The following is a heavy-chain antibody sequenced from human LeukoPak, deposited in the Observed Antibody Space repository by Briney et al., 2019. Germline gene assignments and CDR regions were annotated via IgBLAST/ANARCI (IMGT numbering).Heavy chain of an antibody. V-gene: IGHV7-4-1*02. Sequence: ASVKVSCKASGYTFKYAVNWVRQAPGQGLEWMGRINTNTGNPTYAQGFTGRFVFSLDTSVSTSYLQISSLKAEDTAIYYCAGRGERALDYWGQGTLVTVSS. CDR2: INTNTGNP. D-gene: IGHD3-10*01. CDR3: AGRGERALDY. CDR1: GYTFKYA. J-gene: IGHJ4*02.